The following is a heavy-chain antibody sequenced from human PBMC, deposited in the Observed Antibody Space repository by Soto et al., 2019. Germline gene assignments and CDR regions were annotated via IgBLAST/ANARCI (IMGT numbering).Heavy chain of an antibody. J-gene: IGHJ3*02. CDR2: IYYSGST. CDR1: GGSISSYY. V-gene: IGHV4-59*12. D-gene: IGHD3-10*01. CDR3: ARDMVRGARSRDAFDI. Sequence: PSETLSLTCTVSGGSISSYYWSWIRQPPGKGLEWIGYIYYSGSTNYNPSLKSRVTISVDTSKNQFSLKLSSVTAADTAVYYCARDMVRGARSRDAFDIWGQGTMVTVSS.